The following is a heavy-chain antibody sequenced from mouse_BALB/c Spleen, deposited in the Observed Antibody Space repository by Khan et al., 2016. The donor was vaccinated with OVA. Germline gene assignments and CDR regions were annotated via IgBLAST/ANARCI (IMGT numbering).Heavy chain of an antibody. V-gene: IGHV5-6*01. Sequence: VQLKQSGGDLVKPGGSLKLSCAASGFTFSSYGMSWVRQTPDKRLEWVATISSAGDYTYYPDNVKGRFTISRDNAKNTLYLQMSSLKSDDTAMFYCASHLTGSFAYWGQGTLVTVSA. CDR1: GFTFSSYG. D-gene: IGHD4-1*01. CDR3: ASHLTGSFAY. J-gene: IGHJ3*01. CDR2: ISSAGDYT.